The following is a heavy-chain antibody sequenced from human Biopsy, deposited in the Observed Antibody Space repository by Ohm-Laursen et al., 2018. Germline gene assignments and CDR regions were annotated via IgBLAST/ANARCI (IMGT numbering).Heavy chain of an antibody. D-gene: IGHD1-26*01. V-gene: IGHV4-4*07. J-gene: IGHJ3*02. CDR3: AGIVLGPTNDAFDI. Sequence: SETLSLTCTVSGDSIRNYYWSWIRQAAGKGLEWIGRIYPGGGTIYNPSLKSRVTMSLDTSKNPFSLNLNSVTAADTAVYYCAGIVLGPTNDAFDIWGQGTMVTVSS. CDR2: IYPGGGT. CDR1: GDSIRNYY.